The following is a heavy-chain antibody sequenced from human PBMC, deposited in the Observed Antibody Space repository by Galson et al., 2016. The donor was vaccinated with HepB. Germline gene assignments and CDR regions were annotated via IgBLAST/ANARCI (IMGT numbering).Heavy chain of an antibody. J-gene: IGHJ4*02. CDR2: IFPADFDT. CDR3: ARSVGSGSYLDL. D-gene: IGHD3-10*01. V-gene: IGHV5-51*01. CDR1: GYSFTYYW. Sequence: QSGAEVKKPGESLKISCEGSGYSFTYYWLAWVRQMPGKGPEWMGTIFPADFDTRYSPSFQGQVTITADKSINTAYLEWSSLQASDTAIYYCARSVGSGSYLDLWGQGTRVTVSS.